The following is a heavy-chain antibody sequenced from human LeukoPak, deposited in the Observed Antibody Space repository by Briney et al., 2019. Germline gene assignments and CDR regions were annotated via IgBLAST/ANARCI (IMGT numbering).Heavy chain of an antibody. CDR1: GGSISSYY. CDR3: ARVSIGSYFYYYYMDV. Sequence: SETLSLTCTVSGGSISSYYWSWIRQPPGKGLEWIGYIYYSGSTNYNPFLKSRVTISVDTSKNQFSLKLSSVTAADTAVYYCARVSIGSYFYYYYMDVWGKGTTVTVSS. V-gene: IGHV4-59*01. D-gene: IGHD1-26*01. CDR2: IYYSGST. J-gene: IGHJ6*03.